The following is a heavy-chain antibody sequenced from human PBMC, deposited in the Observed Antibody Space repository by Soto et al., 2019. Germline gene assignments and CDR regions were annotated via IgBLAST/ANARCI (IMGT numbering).Heavy chain of an antibody. V-gene: IGHV4-59*01. CDR3: ARWPRSCPVDSCYSYGLDY. Sequence: QVQLQESGPGLLKPAETLSLTCTVSGASIINYYWSWIRQPPGKGLEWIAYIHHSGNTNYNPSLKSRLTIAVDKAKNQLSLKLNAVTDADTAVYYCARWPRSCPVDSCYSYGLDYWGQGTLVTVSS. CDR2: IHHSGNT. D-gene: IGHD2-15*01. CDR1: GASIINYY. J-gene: IGHJ4*02.